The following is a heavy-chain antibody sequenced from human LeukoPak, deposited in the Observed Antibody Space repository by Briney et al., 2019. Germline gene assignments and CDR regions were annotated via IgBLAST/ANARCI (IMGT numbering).Heavy chain of an antibody. CDR2: INPNSGGT. D-gene: IGHD5-12*01. CDR3: ARDQSGYDDFDY. V-gene: IGHV1-2*02. Sequence: ASVKVSCKASGYTFTSYYMHWVRQAPGQGLEWMGWINPNSGGTNYAQKFQGRVTMTRDTSISTAYMELSRLRSDDTAVYYCARDQSGYDDFDYWGQGTLVTVSS. CDR1: GYTFTSYY. J-gene: IGHJ4*02.